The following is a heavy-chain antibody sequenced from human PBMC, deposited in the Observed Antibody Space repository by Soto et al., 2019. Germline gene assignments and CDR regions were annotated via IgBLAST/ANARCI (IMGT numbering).Heavy chain of an antibody. J-gene: IGHJ5*02. Sequence: SETLCLTCGVYDGSFGGYDGSWIRKTPGKGLEWIGEINHSGSTNYNPSLKSRVTISVDTSKNQFSLKLSSVTAADTAVYYCASSNRYCSSTSCYITSIKDRPNWFDPWGQGTLVTVSS. D-gene: IGHD2-2*02. CDR2: INHSGST. CDR3: ASSNRYCSSTSCYITSIKDRPNWFDP. V-gene: IGHV4-34*01. CDR1: DGSFGGYD.